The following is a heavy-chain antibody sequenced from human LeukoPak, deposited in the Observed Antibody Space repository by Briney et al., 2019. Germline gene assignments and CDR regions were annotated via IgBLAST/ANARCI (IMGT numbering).Heavy chain of an antibody. J-gene: IGHJ4*02. CDR1: GFTFSSYA. D-gene: IGHD2-15*01. V-gene: IGHV3-23*01. CDR3: AKGRDCSGGSCLVDS. Sequence: PGGSLRLSCAASGFTFSSYAMTWVRQAPGKGLEWVSTVSGRGASTYQADSVKGRFTISRDNSKNTLYLQMNSLRAEDTAVYYCAKGRDCSGGSCLVDSWGQGTLVTVSS. CDR2: VSGRGAST.